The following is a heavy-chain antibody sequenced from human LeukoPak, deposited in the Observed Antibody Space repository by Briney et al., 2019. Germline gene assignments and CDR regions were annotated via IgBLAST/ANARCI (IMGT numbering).Heavy chain of an antibody. J-gene: IGHJ5*02. V-gene: IGHV4-31*03. CDR1: GGSISSGVYY. Sequence: SQTLSLTCTVSGGSISSGVYYWSWIRQHPGKGLEWIGYIYYSGSTYYNPSLKSRVTISVDTPKNQFSLKLSSVTAADTAVYYCARFVEYYDILTGYPGSWFDPWGQGTLVTVSS. CDR2: IYYSGST. D-gene: IGHD3-9*01. CDR3: ARFVEYYDILTGYPGSWFDP.